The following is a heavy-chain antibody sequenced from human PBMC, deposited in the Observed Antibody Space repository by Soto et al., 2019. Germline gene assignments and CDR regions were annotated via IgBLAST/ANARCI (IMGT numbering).Heavy chain of an antibody. CDR1: GYSFTSYW. V-gene: IGHV5-51*01. CDR2: IYPGDSDT. D-gene: IGHD5-18*01. Sequence: PGESLKISCKGSGYSFTSYWIGWVRQMPGKGLEWMGIIYPGDSDTRYSPSFQGQVTISADKSISTAYLQWSSLKASDTAMYYCARQNTYGSFYYYAMDVWGQGTTVTV. CDR3: ARQNTYGSFYYYAMDV. J-gene: IGHJ6*02.